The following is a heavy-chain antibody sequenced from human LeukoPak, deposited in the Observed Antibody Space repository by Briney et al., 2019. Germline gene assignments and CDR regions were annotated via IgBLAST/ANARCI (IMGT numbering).Heavy chain of an antibody. CDR3: ARDVNYLRRNAVAGYFDY. J-gene: IGHJ4*02. D-gene: IGHD6-19*01. V-gene: IGHV4-39*02. Sequence: PSETLSLTCTVSGGSISSSSYYWGWIRQPPGKGLEWIGSIYYSGSTYYNPSLKSRVTISVDTSKNQFSLKLSSVTAADTAVYYCARDVNYLRRNAVAGYFDYWGQGTLVTVSS. CDR1: GGSISSSSYY. CDR2: IYYSGST.